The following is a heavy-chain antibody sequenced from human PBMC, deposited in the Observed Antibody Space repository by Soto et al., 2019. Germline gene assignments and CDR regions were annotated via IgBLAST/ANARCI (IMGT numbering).Heavy chain of an antibody. CDR3: ARDRHPYSTKYYFDY. J-gene: IGHJ4*02. D-gene: IGHD2-2*01. Sequence: GGSLRLSCAASGFTFSTYAMNWVRQPPGKGLEWVSSISGSGAYTYYADSVRGRFTISRDNFKNTLNLQMNSLRAEDTAVYYCARDRHPYSTKYYFDYWGQGTLVTVSS. CDR2: ISGSGAYT. V-gene: IGHV3-23*01. CDR1: GFTFSTYA.